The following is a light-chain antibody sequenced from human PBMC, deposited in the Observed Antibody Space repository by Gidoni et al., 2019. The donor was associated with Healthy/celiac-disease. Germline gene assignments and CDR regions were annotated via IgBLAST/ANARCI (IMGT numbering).Light chain of an antibody. V-gene: IGKV4-1*01. J-gene: IGKJ3*01. CDR1: QSVLYSSNNKNY. CDR2: WAS. Sequence: DIVMTQSPDSLAVSLGERATINCKSSQSVLYSSNNKNYLAWYQQKPGQPPKLLIYWASTRESGVPDRFRGSGSGTDFTLTISRLQAEDVAVYYCQQYYSTPFTFGPGTKVDIK. CDR3: QQYYSTPFT.